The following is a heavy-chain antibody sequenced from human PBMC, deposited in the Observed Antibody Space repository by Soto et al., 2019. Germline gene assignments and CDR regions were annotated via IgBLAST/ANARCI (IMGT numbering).Heavy chain of an antibody. V-gene: IGHV1-18*01. Sequence: GASVKVSCKASGYTFTSYGISWVRQAPGQGLEWMGWISAYNGNTNYAQKLQGRVTMTTDTSTSTAYMELRSLRSDDTAVYYCARDRSPYSSGWYRSLQFYWGQGTLVTISS. J-gene: IGHJ4*02. D-gene: IGHD6-19*01. CDR2: ISAYNGNT. CDR3: ARDRSPYSSGWYRSLQFY. CDR1: GYTFTSYG.